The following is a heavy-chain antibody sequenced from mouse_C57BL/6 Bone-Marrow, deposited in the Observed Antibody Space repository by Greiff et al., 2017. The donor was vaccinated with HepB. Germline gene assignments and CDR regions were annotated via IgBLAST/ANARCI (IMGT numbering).Heavy chain of an antibody. D-gene: IGHD1-1*01. CDR2: IWSGGST. Sequence: QVQLQESGPGLVQPSQSLSITCTVSGFSLTSYGVHWVRQSPGKGLEWLGVIWSGGSTDYNAAFISRLSISKDNSKSQVFFKMNSLQADDTAIYYCARKDVTTGWFAYWGQGTLVTVSA. CDR3: ARKDVTTGWFAY. V-gene: IGHV2-2*01. J-gene: IGHJ3*01. CDR1: GFSLTSYG.